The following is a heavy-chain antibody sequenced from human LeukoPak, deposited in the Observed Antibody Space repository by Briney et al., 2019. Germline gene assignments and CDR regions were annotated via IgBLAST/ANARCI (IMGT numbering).Heavy chain of an antibody. CDR1: GYTFTSYY. J-gene: IGHJ6*04. Sequence: ASVKVSCKASGYTFTSYYMHWVRQAPGQGLEWMGIINPSGGSTSYAQKFQGRVTMTRDMSTSKVYMELSSLRSEDTAVYYCARDRGYLSTIFGVVIKGPSRGMDVWGKGTTVTVSS. V-gene: IGHV1-46*01. D-gene: IGHD3-3*01. CDR3: ARDRGYLSTIFGVVIKGPSRGMDV. CDR2: INPSGGST.